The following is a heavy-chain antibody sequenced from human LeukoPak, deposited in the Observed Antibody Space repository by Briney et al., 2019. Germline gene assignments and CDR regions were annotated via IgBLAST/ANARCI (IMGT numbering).Heavy chain of an antibody. CDR1: GLTLSNYA. J-gene: IGHJ4*02. CDR3: ARDPRRSSQTGYFDY. V-gene: IGHV3-30*04. Sequence: PGRSLRLSCAASGLTLSNYAMHWVRQAPGKGLEWVAVISYDGSNKYFPDSVKGRFTISRDNSKNTVYLQMNGLRPEDTAVYYCARDPRRSSQTGYFDYWGQGTLVTVSS. CDR2: ISYDGSNK. D-gene: IGHD6-13*01.